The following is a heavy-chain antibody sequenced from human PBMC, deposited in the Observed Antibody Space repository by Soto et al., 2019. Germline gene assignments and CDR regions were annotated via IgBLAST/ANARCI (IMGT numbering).Heavy chain of an antibody. D-gene: IGHD5-12*01. V-gene: IGHV3-15*07. CDR2: IKSKTDGETT. CDR3: TTPARFSGYDEYFSYY. Sequence: EVQLVESGGGLVKPGGSLRLSCAASGFTFSNAWMNWVRQAPGKGLEWVGRIKSKTDGETTDYAAPVKGRSTISRDDTKNSLYLQLNCLKTVDTAVYYSTTPARFSGYDEYFSYYWGKGTLVTVSS. J-gene: IGHJ4*02. CDR1: GFTFSNAW.